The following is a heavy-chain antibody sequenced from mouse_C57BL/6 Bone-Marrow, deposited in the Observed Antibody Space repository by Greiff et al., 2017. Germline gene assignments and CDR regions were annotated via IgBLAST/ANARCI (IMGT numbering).Heavy chain of an antibody. D-gene: IGHD2-1*01. J-gene: IGHJ4*01. CDR3: ARSTRYYAMDY. Sequence: QVQLKESGAELARPGASVKLSCKASGYTFTSYGISWVKQRTGQGLEWIGEIYPRSGNTYYNEKFKGKATLTADKSSSTAYMELRSLTSEDSAVYFCARSTRYYAMDYWGQGTSVTVSS. CDR1: GYTFTSYG. V-gene: IGHV1-81*01. CDR2: IYPRSGNT.